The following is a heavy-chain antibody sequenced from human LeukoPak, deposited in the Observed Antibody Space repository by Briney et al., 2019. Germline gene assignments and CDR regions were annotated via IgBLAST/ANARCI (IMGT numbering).Heavy chain of an antibody. J-gene: IGHJ4*02. CDR2: INHSGST. CDR1: GGSFSGYY. Sequence: SETLSLTCAAYGGSFSGYYWSWIRQPPGKGLEWIGEINHSGSTNYNPSLKSRVTISVDTSKNQFSLKLSSVTAADTAVYYCARGSPPHMMAAAGTGGTFDYWGQGTLVTVSS. V-gene: IGHV4-34*01. CDR3: ARGSPPHMMAAAGTGGTFDY. D-gene: IGHD6-13*01.